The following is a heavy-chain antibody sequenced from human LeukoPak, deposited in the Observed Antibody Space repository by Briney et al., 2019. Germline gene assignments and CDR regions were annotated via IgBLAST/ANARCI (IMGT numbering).Heavy chain of an antibody. Sequence: PSETLSLTCTVSGGSISSYYWSWIRQPPGKGLEWIGYIYYSGSTNYNPSLKSRVTISVDTSKNQFSLKLSSVTAADTAVYYCARYWNYGSGSYPAIPPYNWFDPWGQGTLVTVSS. D-gene: IGHD3-10*01. CDR1: GGSISSYY. V-gene: IGHV4-59*08. CDR2: IYYSGST. CDR3: ARYWNYGSGSYPAIPPYNWFDP. J-gene: IGHJ5*02.